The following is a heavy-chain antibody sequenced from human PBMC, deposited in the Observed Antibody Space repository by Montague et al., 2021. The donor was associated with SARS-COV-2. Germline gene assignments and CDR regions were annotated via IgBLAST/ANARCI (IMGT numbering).Heavy chain of an antibody. V-gene: IGHV6-1*01. D-gene: IGHD2-15*01. CDR1: GDSVSSNTAT. CDR2: TYYRSKWYH. Sequence: CAISGDSVSSNTATWYWIRQSPSRGLEWLGRTYYRSKWYHDYAIXLKSRITINPDTSKNQFSLQLSSVAPEDTAVFYCARTTTRMLYPENAFDIWGQGTMVTVSS. CDR3: ARTTTRMLYPENAFDI. J-gene: IGHJ3*02.